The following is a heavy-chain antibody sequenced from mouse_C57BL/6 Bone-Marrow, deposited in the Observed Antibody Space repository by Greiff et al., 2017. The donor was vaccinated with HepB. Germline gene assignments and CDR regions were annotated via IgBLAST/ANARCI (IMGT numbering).Heavy chain of an antibody. J-gene: IGHJ2*01. D-gene: IGHD1-1*01. CDR1: GYTFTSYW. CDR2: IDPYDSYT. CDR3: AREDTTVVADFDY. V-gene: IGHV1-69*01. Sequence: QVQLQQPGAELVMPGASVKLSCKASGYTFTSYWMHWVKQRPGQGLEWIGEIDPYDSYTNYNQKFKGKSTLTVDKSSSTAYMQLSSLTSEDSAVYYCAREDTTVVADFDYWGQGTTLTVSS.